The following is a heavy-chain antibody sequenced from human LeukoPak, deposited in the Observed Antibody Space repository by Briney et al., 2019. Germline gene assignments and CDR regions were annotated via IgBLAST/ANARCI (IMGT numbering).Heavy chain of an antibody. CDR2: ISSNGGST. D-gene: IGHD6-19*01. CDR3: ARSDSSGWYWNAFDI. CDR1: GFTFSSYA. V-gene: IGHV3-64*01. Sequence: PGGSLRLSCAASGFTFSSYAMHWVRQAPGKGLEYVSAISSNGGSTYYANSVKGRFTISRDNSKNTLYLQMGSLRAEDMAVYYCARSDSSGWYWNAFDIWGQGTMVTVSS. J-gene: IGHJ3*02.